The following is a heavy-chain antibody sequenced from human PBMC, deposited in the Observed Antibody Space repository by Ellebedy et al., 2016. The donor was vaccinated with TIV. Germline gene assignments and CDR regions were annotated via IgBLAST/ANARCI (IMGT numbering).Heavy chain of an antibody. CDR2: FDPEDGET. CDR1: GYTLTELS. CDR3: ATANAYGSGSYYNDVRYYFDY. Sequence: AASVKVSCKVSGYTLTELSMHWVRQAPGKGLEWMGGFDPEDGETIYAQKFQGRVTMTKDTSTAPAYMELSSLRSEDTAGYYCATANAYGSGSYYNDVRYYFDYWGQGTLVTVSS. J-gene: IGHJ4*02. V-gene: IGHV1-24*01. D-gene: IGHD3-10*01.